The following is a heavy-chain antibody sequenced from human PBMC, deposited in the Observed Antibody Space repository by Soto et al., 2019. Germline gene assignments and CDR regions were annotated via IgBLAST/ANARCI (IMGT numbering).Heavy chain of an antibody. V-gene: IGHV3-30*03. Sequence: GGSLRLSCAASGFTFTSFGIHWVRQAPGKGLEWVAVVSYDGIDENYADSVKGRFSISRDNSKNTVYLQMNSLTSEDTAVYYCARDDSGFSGSHYIDYFNYWGQGALVTVSS. CDR1: GFTFTSFG. CDR2: VSYDGIDE. D-gene: IGHD1-26*01. CDR3: ARDDSGFSGSHYIDYFNY. J-gene: IGHJ4*02.